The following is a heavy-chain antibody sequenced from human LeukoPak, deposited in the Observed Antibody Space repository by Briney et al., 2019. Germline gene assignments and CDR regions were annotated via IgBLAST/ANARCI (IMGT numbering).Heavy chain of an antibody. CDR2: ISYDGSNK. V-gene: IGHV3-30*04. J-gene: IGHJ4*02. CDR1: GFTFSSYA. CDR3: ARDELPLWFGELCPDY. D-gene: IGHD3-10*01. Sequence: GRSLRLSCAASGFTFSSYAMHWVRQAPGKGLEGVAVISYDGSNKYYADSVKGPFTISRDNSKNTLYLQMNSLRAEDTAVYYCARDELPLWFGELCPDYWGQGTLVTVSS.